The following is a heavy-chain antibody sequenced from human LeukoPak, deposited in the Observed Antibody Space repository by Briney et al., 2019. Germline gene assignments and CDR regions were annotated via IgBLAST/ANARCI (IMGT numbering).Heavy chain of an antibody. CDR2: INPNSGGT. CDR1: GYTFTGYY. V-gene: IGHV1-2*02. D-gene: IGHD1-14*01. Sequence: GASVKVSCKASGYTFTGYYMHWVRQTPGQGLEWMGWINPNSGGTNYAQKFQGRVTMTRDTSISTAYMELSRLGSDDTAVYYCARDQEAGVTEYYFDYWGQGTLVTVSS. CDR3: ARDQEAGVTEYYFDY. J-gene: IGHJ4*02.